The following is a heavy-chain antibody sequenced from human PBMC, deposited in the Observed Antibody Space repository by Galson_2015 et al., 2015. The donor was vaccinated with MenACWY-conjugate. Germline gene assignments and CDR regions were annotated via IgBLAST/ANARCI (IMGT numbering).Heavy chain of an antibody. CDR1: GFTFSSYS. CDR3: ARNKYGDYVFDY. V-gene: IGHV3-48*02. D-gene: IGHD4-17*01. CDR2: ISSTTTI. J-gene: IGHJ4*02. Sequence: SLRLSCAASGFTFSSYSMNWVRQASGKGLEWVSYISSTTTIYYADSVKGRFTISRDNAKNSLYLQMNSVTDEDTAVYYCARNKYGDYVFDYWGQGTLVTVSS.